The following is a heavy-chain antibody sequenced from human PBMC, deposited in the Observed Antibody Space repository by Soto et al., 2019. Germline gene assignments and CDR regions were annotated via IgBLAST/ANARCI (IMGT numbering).Heavy chain of an antibody. CDR3: TTDLGLWPDPYFCYGMDV. J-gene: IGHJ6*02. V-gene: IGHV3-15*01. D-gene: IGHD2-21*01. Sequence: GGSLRLSCAASGFTFSNAWMSWVRQAPGKGLEWVGRIKSKTDGGTTDYAAPVKGRFTISRDDSKNTLYLQMNSLKTEDTAVYYCTTDLGLWPDPYFCYGMDVWGQGTTVTVS. CDR1: GFTFSNAW. CDR2: IKSKTDGGTT.